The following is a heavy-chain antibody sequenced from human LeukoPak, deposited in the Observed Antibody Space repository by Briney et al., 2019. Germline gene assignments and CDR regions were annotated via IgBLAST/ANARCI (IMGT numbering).Heavy chain of an antibody. J-gene: IGHJ5*01. Sequence: ASVKVSCKASGGTFSSYAISWVRQAPGQGLEWMGWINTNTGSPAYAQGFTGRFVFSLDTSVSTAYLQINSLEAEDTAVYYCATPYYNSSWYTPWFDSWGQGTLVTVSS. V-gene: IGHV7-4-1*02. D-gene: IGHD6-13*01. CDR3: ATPYYNSSWYTPWFDS. CDR1: GGTFSSYA. CDR2: INTNTGSP.